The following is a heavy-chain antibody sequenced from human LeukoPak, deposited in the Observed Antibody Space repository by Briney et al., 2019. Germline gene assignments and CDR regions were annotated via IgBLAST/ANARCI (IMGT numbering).Heavy chain of an antibody. CDR1: GYTFTSYY. V-gene: IGHV1-46*01. D-gene: IGHD6-19*01. CDR3: AREGIVGRPVAGHRRWNWFDP. CDR2: INPSGGST. J-gene: IGHJ5*02. Sequence: AAVKVSCKASGYTFTSYYMHWVRQAPVQGLEWMGIINPSGGSTSYAQKFQGRVTMTRDMSTSTVYMELSSLRSEDTAVYYCAREGIVGRPVAGHRRWNWFDPWGQGTLVTVSS.